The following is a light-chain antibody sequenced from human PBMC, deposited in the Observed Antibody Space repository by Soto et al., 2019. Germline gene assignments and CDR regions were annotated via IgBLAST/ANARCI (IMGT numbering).Light chain of an antibody. J-gene: IGKJ1*01. CDR1: QSLTGSY. Sequence: EIVLTQSPGTLSLSPGEIVTLSCRASQSLTGSYLDWYQQKPGQAPRLLIYGTSSRATGVPDRFSGSGSETDFTLSISRLDPEDFAVYYCQQYGRSPWTFGQGTKVEIK. CDR3: QQYGRSPWT. V-gene: IGKV3-20*01. CDR2: GTS.